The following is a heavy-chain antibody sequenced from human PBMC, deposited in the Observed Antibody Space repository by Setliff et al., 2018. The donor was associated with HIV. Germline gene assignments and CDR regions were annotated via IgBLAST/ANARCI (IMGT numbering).Heavy chain of an antibody. Sequence: PGGSLRLSCVTSGFTFTNYWMFWVRQGPGRELVWVSRLHGDGTATTYADSVRGRFTASRDSAKNTLYLQMNRLRAEDTAIYYCAKTPLALVRGAQPYFDYWGQGTLVTVSS. CDR3: AKTPLALVRGAQPYFDY. D-gene: IGHD3-10*01. CDR2: LHGDGTAT. CDR1: GFTFTNYW. V-gene: IGHV3-74*03. J-gene: IGHJ4*02.